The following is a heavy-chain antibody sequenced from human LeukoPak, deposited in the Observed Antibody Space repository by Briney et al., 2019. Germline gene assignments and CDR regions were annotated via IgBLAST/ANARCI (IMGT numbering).Heavy chain of an antibody. CDR1: GYTFTSYD. J-gene: IGHJ4*02. CDR3: ARDSSTSWSYGY. D-gene: IGHD2-2*01. CDR2: TNPNSGNS. V-gene: IGHV1-8*02. Sequence: ASVKVSCKASGYTFTSYDINWVRQATGHGLEWMGWTNPNSGNSGYAQKFQGRVTMTRDTSISTAYMELSRLRSDDTAVYYCARDSSTSWSYGYWGQGTLVTVSS.